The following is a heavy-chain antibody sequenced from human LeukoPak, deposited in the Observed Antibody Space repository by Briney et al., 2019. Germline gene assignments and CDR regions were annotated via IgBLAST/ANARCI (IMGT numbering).Heavy chain of an antibody. CDR1: GFTFSSYA. D-gene: IGHD2-15*01. Sequence: GGSLRLSCAASGFTFSSYAMHWVRQAPGKGLEYVSAISSNGGSTYYANSVKGRFTISRDNSKNTLYLQMGSLRAEDMAVYYCARVGPKDAFDIWGQGTMVTVSS. CDR3: ARVGPKDAFDI. CDR2: ISSNGGST. V-gene: IGHV3-64*01. J-gene: IGHJ3*02.